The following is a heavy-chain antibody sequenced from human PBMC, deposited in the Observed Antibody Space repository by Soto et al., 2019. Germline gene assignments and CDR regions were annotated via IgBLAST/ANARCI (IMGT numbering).Heavy chain of an antibody. Sequence: QVQLQESGPGLVKPSETLSLTCTVSGGSVSGGNYYWSWIRQPPGKGREWIGYISYSGSTNYNPSLKSRVTISVDTSKNQFSLKLSSVTAADTAVYYCATSPRFAFDIWGQGTMVIVSS. D-gene: IGHD3-16*01. CDR3: ATSPRFAFDI. CDR2: ISYSGST. CDR1: GGSVSGGNYY. V-gene: IGHV4-61*01. J-gene: IGHJ3*02.